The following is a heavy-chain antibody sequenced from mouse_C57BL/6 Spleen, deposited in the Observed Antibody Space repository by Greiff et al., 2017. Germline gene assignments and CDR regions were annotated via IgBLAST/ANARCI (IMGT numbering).Heavy chain of an antibody. J-gene: IGHJ2*01. CDR2: LYPGSGST. CDR3: ARYYYGSSPYFDY. V-gene: IGHV1-55*01. Sequence: VQLQQPGAELVKPGASVKMSCKASGYTFTSYWITWVKQRPGQGLEWIGDLYPGSGSTNYNEKFKSKATLTVDTSSSTAYMQLSSLTSEDSAVYYCARYYYGSSPYFDYWGQGTTLTVSS. CDR1: GYTFTSYW. D-gene: IGHD1-1*01.